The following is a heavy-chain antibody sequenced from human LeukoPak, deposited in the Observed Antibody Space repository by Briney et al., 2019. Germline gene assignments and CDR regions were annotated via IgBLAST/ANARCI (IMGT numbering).Heavy chain of an antibody. J-gene: IGHJ4*02. D-gene: IGHD2-15*01. Sequence: GASVPVSCKASGYTFTSYGISWVRQAPGQGLEWMGWISAYNGNTNYAQNLQGRVTLTTDTSTSTGCMELRSLRSDDSAVYYCARPSYCTAGSCYMAYWGQRTVVTVSS. CDR3: ARPSYCTAGSCYMAY. CDR1: GYTFTSYG. V-gene: IGHV1-18*01. CDR2: ISAYNGNT.